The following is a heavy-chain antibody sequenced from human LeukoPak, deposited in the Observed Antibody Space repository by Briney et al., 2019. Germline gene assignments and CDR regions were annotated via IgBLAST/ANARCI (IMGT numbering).Heavy chain of an antibody. CDR3: AREGRSYDYVWGSYRSSFDY. Sequence: GGSLRLSCAASGFTFSSYSMNWVRQAPGKGLEWVSSISSSSSYIYYADSVKGRFTISRDNAKNSLYLQKNSLRAEDTAVYYCAREGRSYDYVWGSYRSSFDYWGQGTLVTVSS. CDR1: GFTFSSYS. D-gene: IGHD3-16*02. J-gene: IGHJ4*02. V-gene: IGHV3-21*01. CDR2: ISSSSSYI.